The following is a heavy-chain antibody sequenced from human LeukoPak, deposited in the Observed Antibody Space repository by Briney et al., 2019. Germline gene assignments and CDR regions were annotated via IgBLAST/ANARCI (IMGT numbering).Heavy chain of an antibody. Sequence: GGSLRLSCAASGFTFSSYAMSWVRQAPGKGLEWVSSIISSSTYIYYADSVKGRFTISRDNAKNSLYLQMNSLRAEDTAVYYCARDPQYCSGGSCYSFDYWGQGTLVTVSS. CDR2: IISSSTYI. J-gene: IGHJ4*02. CDR3: ARDPQYCSGGSCYSFDY. D-gene: IGHD2-15*01. CDR1: GFTFSSYA. V-gene: IGHV3-21*01.